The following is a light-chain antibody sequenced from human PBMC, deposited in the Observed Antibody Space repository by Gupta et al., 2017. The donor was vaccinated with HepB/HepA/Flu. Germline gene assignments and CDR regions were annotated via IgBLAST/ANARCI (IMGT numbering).Light chain of an antibody. CDR3: SSYTSSSTWV. Sequence: SALTQPASVSGSPGQSITISCIGSSSDLGGYNYVSWYQQHPGKAPKVIIYDVSNRPSGVSNRFSGSKSGNTASLTISGLQAEDEADYYCSSYTSSSTWVFGGGTKLTVL. CDR1: SSDLGGYNY. V-gene: IGLV2-14*03. CDR2: DVS. J-gene: IGLJ3*02.